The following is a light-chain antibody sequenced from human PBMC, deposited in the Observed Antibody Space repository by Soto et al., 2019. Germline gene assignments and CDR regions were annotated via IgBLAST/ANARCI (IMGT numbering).Light chain of an antibody. CDR3: QQYNKWSSIS. J-gene: IGKJ5*01. CDR2: GAT. CDR1: QSVSSY. V-gene: IGKV3-11*01. Sequence: EIVLTQFPATLSLSPGERATLSCRASQSVSSYLAWYQQKPGQAPRLLIFGATTRATGVPARFSGSGSGTDFTLTISRLEPEDFAVYHCQQYNKWSSISFGQGTRLEIK.